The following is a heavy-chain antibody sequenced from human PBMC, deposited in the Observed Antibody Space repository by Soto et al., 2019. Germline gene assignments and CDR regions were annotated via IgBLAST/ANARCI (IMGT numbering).Heavy chain of an antibody. Sequence: TLSLTCPVSGGSISSGGYYWSWIRQHPGKGLEWIGYIYYSGSTYYNPSLKSRVTISVDTSKNQFSLKLSSVTAADTAVYYCARDKAETERGGGMDVWGQGTKVTVYS. CDR1: GGSISSGGYY. V-gene: IGHV4-31*03. CDR3: ARDKAETERGGGMDV. D-gene: IGHD3-10*01. CDR2: IYYSGST. J-gene: IGHJ6*02.